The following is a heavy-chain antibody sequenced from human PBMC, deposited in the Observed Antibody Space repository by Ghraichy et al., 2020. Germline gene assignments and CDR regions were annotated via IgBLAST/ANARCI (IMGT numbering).Heavy chain of an antibody. CDR1: GGSISSSSYY. D-gene: IGHD3-10*01. CDR3: ARGYYGSVNWFDP. CDR2: IYYSGST. V-gene: IGHV4-39*01. Sequence: SETLSLTCTVSGGSISSSSYYWGWIRQPPGKGLEWIGSIYYSGSTYYNPSLKSRVTISVDTSKNQFSLKLSSVTAADTAGYYCARGYYGSVNWFDPWGQGTLVTVSS. J-gene: IGHJ5*02.